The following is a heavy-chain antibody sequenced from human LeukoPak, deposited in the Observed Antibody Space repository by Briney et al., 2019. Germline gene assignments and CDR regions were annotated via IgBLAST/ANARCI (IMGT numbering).Heavy chain of an antibody. D-gene: IGHD2-2*01. CDR1: GGSFSGYY. CDR2: INHSGST. Sequence: PSETLSLTCAVYGGSFSGYYWSWIRQPPGKGLEWIGEINHSGSTNYNPSLKSRVTISVDTSKNQFSLKLSSVTAADTAVYYCARDQYCSSTSCYDNWFDPWGQGTLVTVSS. J-gene: IGHJ5*02. CDR3: ARDQYCSSTSCYDNWFDP. V-gene: IGHV4-34*01.